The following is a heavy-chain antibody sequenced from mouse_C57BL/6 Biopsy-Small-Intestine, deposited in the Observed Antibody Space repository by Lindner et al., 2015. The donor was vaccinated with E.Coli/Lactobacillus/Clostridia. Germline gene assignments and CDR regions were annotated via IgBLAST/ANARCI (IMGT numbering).Heavy chain of an antibody. CDR1: GYAFSRYW. J-gene: IGHJ1*03. CDR3: AGGLPWYFDV. Sequence: VQLQESGAELVKPGASVKISCKVSGYAFSRYWMNWVKQRPGEGLEWIGQIYPGDGDTNYNGKFKGKATLTVDKSSSTAYMQLSSLTSEDSAVHFCAGGLPWYFDVWGTGTTVTVSS. V-gene: IGHV1-80*01. CDR2: IYPGDGDT.